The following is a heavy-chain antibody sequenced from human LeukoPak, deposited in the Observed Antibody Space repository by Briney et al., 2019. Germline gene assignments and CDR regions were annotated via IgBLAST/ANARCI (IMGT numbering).Heavy chain of an antibody. Sequence: GGSLRLSCAASGLTFSNYWMHWVRQAPGKGLVWFSRIKCDGSTTNYADSGKGRLPISRDNAKTSLYLQMNSLRAEDSDVYYCARAEGSGSPKDYWGQGTLVTVSS. J-gene: IGHJ4*02. V-gene: IGHV3-74*01. CDR2: IKCDGSTT. CDR1: GLTFSNYW. CDR3: ARAEGSGSPKDY. D-gene: IGHD3-10*01.